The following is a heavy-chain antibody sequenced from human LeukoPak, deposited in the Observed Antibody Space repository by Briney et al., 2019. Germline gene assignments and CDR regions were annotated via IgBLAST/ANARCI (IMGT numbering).Heavy chain of an antibody. V-gene: IGHV3-7*01. CDR1: GFTFPDYW. CDR3: TRGGRRYTTPGDF. CDR2: IKPDGTEK. J-gene: IGHJ4*02. D-gene: IGHD5-18*01. Sequence: GGSLRLSCAASGFTFPDYWMTWVRQAPGKGLEWLANIKPDGTEKYCVDSVKGRFTFSRDNAKNSLYLQMNNLRAEDTAVYYCTRGGRRYTTPGDFWGQGTLVTVSS.